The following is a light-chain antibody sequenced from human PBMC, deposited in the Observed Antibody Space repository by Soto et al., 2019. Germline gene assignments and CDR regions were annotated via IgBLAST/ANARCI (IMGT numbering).Light chain of an antibody. CDR3: QKSYSTPRT. CDR2: AAS. CDR1: QSISSY. V-gene: IGKV1-39*01. J-gene: IGKJ5*01. Sequence: DIQMTQSPSSLSASVGDRVTINFRASQSISSYLTWYQQKPGKAPKLLIYAASSLQSGVPSRFSGSRSGTDFTLTISSLQPEDFATYYCQKSYSTPRTFGQGTRLAIK.